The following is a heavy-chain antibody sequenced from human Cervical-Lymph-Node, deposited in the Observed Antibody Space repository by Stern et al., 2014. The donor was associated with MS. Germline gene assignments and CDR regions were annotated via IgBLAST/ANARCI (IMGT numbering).Heavy chain of an antibody. CDR3: ARDKRYFDF. CDR1: GFSFSSYG. Sequence: VQLVQSGGDLVQPGGSLRLACAASGFSFSSYGMTWVRQAPGKGLEWVAGIGGTVKTTHYADSAKGRFTISRDNSQNTLYLHMDNLRAEDTAVYYCARDKRYFDFWGQGNLVTVSS. J-gene: IGHJ4*02. CDR2: IGGTVKTT. V-gene: IGHV3-23*04.